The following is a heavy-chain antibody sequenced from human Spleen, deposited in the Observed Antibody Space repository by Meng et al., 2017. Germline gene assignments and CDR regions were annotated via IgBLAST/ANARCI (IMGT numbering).Heavy chain of an antibody. J-gene: IGHJ4*02. D-gene: IGHD3-22*01. CDR1: GFTFNNFA. Sequence: GESLKISCIASGFTFNNFAMSWVRQAPGKGLEWVSTVSGDGGTTYYADSVKGRFTIPRDNSKNTLSVQMNNLRAENTAVYYCAKVGAVGTMIVVVITHWAQGTLVTVSS. CDR3: AKVGAVGTMIVVVITH. V-gene: IGHV3-23*01. CDR2: VSGDGGTT.